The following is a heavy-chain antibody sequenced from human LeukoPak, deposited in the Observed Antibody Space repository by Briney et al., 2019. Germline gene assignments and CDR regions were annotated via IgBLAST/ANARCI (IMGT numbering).Heavy chain of an antibody. V-gene: IGHV4-61*02. CDR2: IYTSGST. CDR1: GGSISSGSYY. CDR3: ARGRFLEWFDAFDI. D-gene: IGHD3-3*01. J-gene: IGHJ3*02. Sequence: SQTLSLTCTVSGGSISSGSYYWSWIRQPVGKGLEWIGRIYTSGSTNYNPSLKSRVTISVDTSKNQFSLKLSSVTAADTAVYYCARGRFLEWFDAFDIWGQGTMVTVSS.